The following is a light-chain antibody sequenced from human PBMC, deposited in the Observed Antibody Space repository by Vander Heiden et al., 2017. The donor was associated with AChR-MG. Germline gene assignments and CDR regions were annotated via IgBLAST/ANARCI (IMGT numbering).Light chain of an antibody. CDR2: AVS. CDR1: QSISSY. Sequence: DIQMTQSPSSLSASVGDRVTITCRASQSISSYLNWYQQKLGKAPKLLIYAVSNWQSGVPSRFSGSGSGTDFTLTISSLQPEDFASYYCQQSFSTPRTFGQGTRLEIK. J-gene: IGKJ5*01. V-gene: IGKV1-39*01. CDR3: QQSFSTPRT.